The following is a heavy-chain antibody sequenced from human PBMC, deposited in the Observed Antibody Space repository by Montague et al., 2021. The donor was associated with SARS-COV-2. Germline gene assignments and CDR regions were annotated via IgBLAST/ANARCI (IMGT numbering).Heavy chain of an antibody. Sequence: SETLSLTCAVYGGSFSGYDWTWIRQSPGKGLEWIGEINQSGSAKYKPSLKSRVTISVDTSKNQFSRKLSSVTAADTAVYYCAGGLMTINMMVVIVAGASTWFDSWGQGTLVTVSP. J-gene: IGHJ5*01. CDR2: INQSGSA. V-gene: IGHV4-34*01. D-gene: IGHD2-21*01. CDR1: GGSFSGYD. CDR3: AGGLMTINMMVVIVAGASTWFDS.